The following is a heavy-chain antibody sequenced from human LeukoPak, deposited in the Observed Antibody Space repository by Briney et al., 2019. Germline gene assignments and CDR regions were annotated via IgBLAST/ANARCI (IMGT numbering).Heavy chain of an antibody. Sequence: SETLSLTCTVSGGSIRSYYWSWIRQPPGKGLEWIRHIYYSVSTNSNPSLKSRVTISVDTSKNQFSLKLSSVTAADTAVYYCARDGPLSRFDYWGQGTLVTVSS. CDR1: GGSIRSYY. CDR3: ARDGPLSRFDY. J-gene: IGHJ4*02. D-gene: IGHD3-16*01. CDR2: IYYSVST. V-gene: IGHV4-59*01.